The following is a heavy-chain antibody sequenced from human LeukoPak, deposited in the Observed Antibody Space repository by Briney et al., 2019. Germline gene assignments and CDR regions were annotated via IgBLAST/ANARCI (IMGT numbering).Heavy chain of an antibody. J-gene: IGHJ4*02. CDR1: GFTFTSSA. V-gene: IGHV1-58*01. CDR2: IVVGSGNT. CDR3: AASPHDYSYPSNYYFDY. D-gene: IGHD4-11*01. Sequence: GASVKASCKASGFTFTSSAVQWVRQARGQRLEWIGWIVVGSGNTNYAQKFQERVTITRDMSTSTAYMELSSLRSEDTAVYYCAASPHDYSYPSNYYFDYWGQGTLVTVSS.